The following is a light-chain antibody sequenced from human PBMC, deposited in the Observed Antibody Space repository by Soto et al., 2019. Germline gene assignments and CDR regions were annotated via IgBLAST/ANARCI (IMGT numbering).Light chain of an antibody. CDR2: GAS. CDR3: QQYGSSSYT. CDR1: QSVSSTY. J-gene: IGKJ2*01. Sequence: EIVLTQSPGTLSLSPGERATLSCRASQSVSSTYLAWYQQNPGQAPRLLIYGASSRATGIPDRFSGSGSGTDFTLTISRLEPDDFAVYFCQQYGSSSYTFGQGTKPEIK. V-gene: IGKV3-20*01.